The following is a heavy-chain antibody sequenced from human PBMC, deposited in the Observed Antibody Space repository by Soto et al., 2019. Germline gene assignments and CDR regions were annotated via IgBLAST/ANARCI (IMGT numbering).Heavy chain of an antibody. CDR3: ARAATMVTRYFDY. D-gene: IGHD5-18*01. V-gene: IGHV1-69*02. Sequence: QVRLVQSGAEVKKPGSSVKVSCKASGGTFSSYTISWVRQAPGQGLEWMGRIIPILGIANYAQKFQGRVTITADKSTSTAYMELSSLRSEDTAVYYCARAATMVTRYFDYWGQGTLVTVSS. CDR1: GGTFSSYT. J-gene: IGHJ4*02. CDR2: IIPILGIA.